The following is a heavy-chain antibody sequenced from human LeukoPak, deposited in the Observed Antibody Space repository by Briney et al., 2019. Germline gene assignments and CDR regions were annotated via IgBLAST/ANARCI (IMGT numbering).Heavy chain of an antibody. Sequence: PGGSLRLSCAASCFTFSSSGMHWVRQAPGKGLEWVSVFWYDASREYYADSVKGRFTISRDSSKNTLCLQMNGLRAEDTAVYFCARGSGSNHAYSDYWGQGTLVTVAS. CDR3: ARGSGSNHAYSDY. J-gene: IGHJ4*02. CDR2: FWYDASRE. D-gene: IGHD3-3*01. CDR1: CFTFSSSG. V-gene: IGHV3-33*01.